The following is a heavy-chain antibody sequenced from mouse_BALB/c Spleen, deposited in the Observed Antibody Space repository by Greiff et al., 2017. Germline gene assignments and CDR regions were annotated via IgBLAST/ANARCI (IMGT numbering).Heavy chain of an antibody. CDR1: GFTFSSYA. CDR2: ISSGGSYT. Sequence: EVKVVESGGGLVKPGGSLKLSCAASGFTFSSYAMSWVRQSPEKRLEWVAEISSGGSYTYYPDTVTGRFTISRDNAKNTLYLEMSSLRSEDTAMYYCAREDYSDGGAWFAYWGQGTLVTVSA. J-gene: IGHJ3*01. CDR3: AREDYSDGGAWFAY. D-gene: IGHD1-1*01. V-gene: IGHV5-9-4*01.